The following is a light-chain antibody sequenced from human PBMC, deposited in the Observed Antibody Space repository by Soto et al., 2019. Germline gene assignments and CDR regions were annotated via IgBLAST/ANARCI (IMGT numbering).Light chain of an antibody. Sequence: QSALTQPASVSGSPGQSITISCTGTSSDVGAYNYVSWYQQHPGKAPKLMIFEDSDRPSGVSNRFSGSKSGNTASLTISGLQAEDEADYYCSSYTSSNTLVFGGGTKVTVL. CDR1: SSDVGAYNY. CDR2: EDS. CDR3: SSYTSSNTLV. J-gene: IGLJ2*01. V-gene: IGLV2-14*01.